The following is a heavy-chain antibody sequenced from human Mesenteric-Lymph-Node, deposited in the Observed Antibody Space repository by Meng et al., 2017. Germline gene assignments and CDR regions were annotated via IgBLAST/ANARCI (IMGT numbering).Heavy chain of an antibody. Sequence: QVHLVQSGAEVKKPGASVKLSCKAYGYTFTDCYTHWVRQAPGQGLEWMGRINPSSGDTYYAPRFQGRFTMTRDTSINTAYMELTSLTSDDTAVYYCARGRIASTDRWVDPWGQGSLVTVSS. D-gene: IGHD6-13*01. J-gene: IGHJ5*02. V-gene: IGHV1-2*06. CDR3: ARGRIASTDRWVDP. CDR2: INPSSGDT. CDR1: GYTFTDCY.